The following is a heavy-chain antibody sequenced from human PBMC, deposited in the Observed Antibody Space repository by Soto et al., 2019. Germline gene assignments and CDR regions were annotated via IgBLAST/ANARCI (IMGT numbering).Heavy chain of an antibody. D-gene: IGHD2-21*02. CDR2: IRGSATTT. V-gene: IGHV3-23*01. CDR3: AKDILEVTPGMAV. J-gene: IGHJ6*02. CDR1: GFTFSNYA. Sequence: EVQLLESGGGLVQPGGSLRLSCVASGFTFSNYAMSWVRQAPGKGLEWVSAIRGSATTTYYADSVKGRFTISRDNSKNTLNLQMNSLRVEDTAIYYCAKDILEVTPGMAVWGQGTTVSVSS.